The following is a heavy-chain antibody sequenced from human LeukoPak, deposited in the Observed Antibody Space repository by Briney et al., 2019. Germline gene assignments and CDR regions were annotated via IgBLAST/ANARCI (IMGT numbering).Heavy chain of an antibody. CDR1: GGTFRGYY. CDR3: ARGLRFHVGSGNWFDL. CDR2: IDHTGST. Sequence: SETLSLTRAVSGGTFRGYYWSWIRQPPGKGLAWIGEIDHTGSTNYNPSLESRVTLSVDTSKSQVSLNLNSVTAADTAVYYCARGLRFHVGSGNWFDLWGQGTLVTVSS. J-gene: IGHJ5*02. D-gene: IGHD3-10*01. V-gene: IGHV4-34*01.